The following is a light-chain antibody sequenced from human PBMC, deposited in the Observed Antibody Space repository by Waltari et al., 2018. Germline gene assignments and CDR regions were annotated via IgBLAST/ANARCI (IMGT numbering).Light chain of an antibody. J-gene: IGKJ5*01. V-gene: IGKV2-30*02. CDR2: KVS. CDR1: QSLVHRGGNTY. CDR3: MQGTHWPYT. Sequence: DAVLTQSPLSLPATLGQPASISCKSSQSLVHRGGNTYLNWFQQRPGQSPRRLIYKVSTRDSGVPDRFRGRGSGTDFTLKISRVEAEDFGVYYCMQGTHWPYTFGQGTRLEIK.